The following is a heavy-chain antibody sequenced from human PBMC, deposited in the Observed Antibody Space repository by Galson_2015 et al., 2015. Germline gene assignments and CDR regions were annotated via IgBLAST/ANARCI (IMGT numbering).Heavy chain of an antibody. CDR3: ARGELKFIAAAACFDY. J-gene: IGHJ4*02. CDR2: INAGNGNT. CDR1: GYTFTSYA. V-gene: IGHV1-3*01. Sequence: SVKVSCKASGYTFTSYAMHWVRQAPGQRLEWMGWINAGNGNTKYSQKFQGRVTITRDTSASTAYMELSSLRSEDTAVYYCARGELKFIAAAACFDYWGQGTLVTVSS. D-gene: IGHD6-13*01.